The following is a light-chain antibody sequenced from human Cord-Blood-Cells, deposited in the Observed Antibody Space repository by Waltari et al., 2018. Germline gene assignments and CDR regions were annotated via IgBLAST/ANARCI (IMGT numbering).Light chain of an antibody. CDR2: DAS. J-gene: IGKJ5*01. CDR3: QQIT. CDR1: QDISNY. Sequence: DIQMTQSPSSLSASVGDRVTITCQASQDISNYLNWYQQKPGKAPKLLIYDASNLETGVPSRFSGSGSGTDFTVTISSLQPEDIATYYCQQITFGQGTRLEIK. V-gene: IGKV1-33*01.